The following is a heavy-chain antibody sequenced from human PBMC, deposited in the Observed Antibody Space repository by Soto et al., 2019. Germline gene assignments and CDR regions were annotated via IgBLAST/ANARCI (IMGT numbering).Heavy chain of an antibody. Sequence: SETLSLTCTVSGGSVSSGSYYWNWIRQPPGKGLEWIGYVYYTGSTNYNPSLKSRVTISVDTSKNHFSLKLDSVTAADTAVCYCARDPIYYDSTGYGVWFDPWGQGTLVTVSS. V-gene: IGHV4-61*03. D-gene: IGHD3-22*01. J-gene: IGHJ5*02. CDR1: GGSVSSGSYY. CDR3: ARDPIYYDSTGYGVWFDP. CDR2: VYYTGST.